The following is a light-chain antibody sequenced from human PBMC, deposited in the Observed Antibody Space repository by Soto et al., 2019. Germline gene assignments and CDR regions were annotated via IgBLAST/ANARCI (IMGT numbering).Light chain of an antibody. CDR2: SNN. V-gene: IGLV1-44*01. J-gene: IGLJ2*01. CDR3: AAWDDSLNGVV. CDR1: GSNIGSNT. Sequence: QSVLTQPPSASGTPGPGVTISCSGSGSNIGSNTVNWYQQLPGTAPKLLIYSNNQRPSGVPDRFSGSKSGTSASLAISGLQSEDEADYYCAAWDDSLNGVVFGGGTKLTVL.